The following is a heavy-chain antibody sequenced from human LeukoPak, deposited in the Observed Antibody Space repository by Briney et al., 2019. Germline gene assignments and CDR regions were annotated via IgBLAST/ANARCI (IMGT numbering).Heavy chain of an antibody. Sequence: GGSLRLSCAASGFTFSSYAMHWVRQAPGKGLEWVAVISYDGSNKYYADSVKGRFTISRDNSKNTLYLQMNSLRAEDTAVYYCARDSMSGLRGKYYFDYWGQGTLVTVSS. J-gene: IGHJ4*02. CDR2: ISYDGSNK. V-gene: IGHV3-30*01. CDR1: GFTFSSYA. D-gene: IGHD4-17*01. CDR3: ARDSMSGLRGKYYFDY.